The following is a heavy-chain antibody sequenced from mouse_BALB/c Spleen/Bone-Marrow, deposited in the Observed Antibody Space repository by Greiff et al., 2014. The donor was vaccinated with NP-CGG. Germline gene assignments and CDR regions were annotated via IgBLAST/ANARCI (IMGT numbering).Heavy chain of an antibody. CDR1: GFNIKDTY. CDR3: ARYYYGSSCFDY. J-gene: IGHJ2*01. D-gene: IGHD1-1*01. Sequence: VQLKESGAELVKPGASVKLSCTASGFNIKDTYMHWVKQRPEQGLEWIGRIDPANGNTKYDPKFQGKATMTADTSSNTAYLQLSSLTSEDTAVYYFARYYYGSSCFDYWGQGTTLTVAS. CDR2: IDPANGNT. V-gene: IGHV14-3*02.